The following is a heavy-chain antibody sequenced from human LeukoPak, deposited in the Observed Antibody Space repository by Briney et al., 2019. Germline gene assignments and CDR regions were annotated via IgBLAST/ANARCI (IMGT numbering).Heavy chain of an antibody. CDR1: GYTFTGYY. V-gene: IGHV1-2*02. D-gene: IGHD5-24*01. J-gene: IGHJ3*01. CDR3: ARASPRMQMGAFDV. Sequence: GASVKVSCKASGYTFTGYYMHWVRQAPGQGLEWMGWINPNSGGTNYAQKFQGRVTMARDTSIATAYMELSRLTADDTAVYFCARASPRMQMGAFDVWGQGTMVTVSS. CDR2: INPNSGGT.